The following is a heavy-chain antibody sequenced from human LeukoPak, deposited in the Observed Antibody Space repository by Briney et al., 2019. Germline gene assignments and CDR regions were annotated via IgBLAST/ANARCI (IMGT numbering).Heavy chain of an antibody. CDR2: FIPILGIA. V-gene: IGHV1-69*04. J-gene: IGHJ3*02. CDR1: GGTFSSYA. Sequence: ASVKVSCKASGGTFSSYAISWERQAPGQGLEWMGRFIPILGIANYAQKFQGRVTITADKSTSTAYMELSSLRSEDTAVYYCASPAYCGGDCYLRHDAFDIWGQGTMVTVSS. D-gene: IGHD2-21*02. CDR3: ASPAYCGGDCYLRHDAFDI.